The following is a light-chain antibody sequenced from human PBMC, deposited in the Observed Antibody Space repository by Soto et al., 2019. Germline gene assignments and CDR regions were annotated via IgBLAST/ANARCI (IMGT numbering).Light chain of an antibody. CDR1: SDDVGSYKH. CDR2: DVS. CDR3: DSYTSSRAYV. V-gene: IGLV2-14*01. J-gene: IGLJ1*01. Sequence: QSALTQPASVSGSPGQSITISCTGTSDDVGSYKHVSWYQQYPGKAPKLIIYDVSNRPSGVSSRFSGSRSDNTASLTISGLQAEDEADYYCDSYTSSRAYVFGIGTKVTVL.